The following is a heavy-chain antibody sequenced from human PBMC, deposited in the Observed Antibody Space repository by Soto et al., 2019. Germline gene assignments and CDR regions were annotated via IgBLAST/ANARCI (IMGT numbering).Heavy chain of an antibody. J-gene: IGHJ4*02. Sequence: GASVKVSCKASGITFSSYAMHWVRQAPGQRLEWMGWINAGNGDTRYSQIFQGRVTLTRDTSASTVYLDLSSLISEDTAIYYGARAISGYVTWGQGTLVTVSS. CDR3: ARAISGYVT. CDR2: INAGNGDT. V-gene: IGHV1-3*01. CDR1: GITFSSYA. D-gene: IGHD5-12*01.